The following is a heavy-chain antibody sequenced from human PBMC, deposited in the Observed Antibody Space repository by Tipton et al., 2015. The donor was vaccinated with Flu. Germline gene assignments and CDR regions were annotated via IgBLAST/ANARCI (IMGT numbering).Heavy chain of an antibody. CDR1: GVSISSGGYY. V-gene: IGHV4-61*08. D-gene: IGHD1-26*01. J-gene: IGHJ4*02. CDR3: ARLRSGMIDY. CDR2: IFYTGST. Sequence: LVQPSQTLSLTCAVSGVSISSGGYYWSWIRQHPGRGLEYIGDIFYTGSTTYNPALKSRVTISVDTSKNQFSLKVTSVTAADTALYFCARLRSGMIDYWGQGTLVTVSS.